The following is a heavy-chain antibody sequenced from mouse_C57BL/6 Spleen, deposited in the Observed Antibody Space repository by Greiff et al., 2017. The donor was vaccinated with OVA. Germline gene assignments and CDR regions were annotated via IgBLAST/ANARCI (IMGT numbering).Heavy chain of an antibody. Sequence: QVHVKQSGPGLVQPSQSLSITCTVSGFSLTSYGVHWVRQSPGKGLEWLGVIWRGGSTDYNAAFMSRLSITKDNSKSQVFFKMNSLQADDTAIYYCAKKGGYDYDEGFAYWGQGTLVTVSA. CDR1: GFSLTSYG. CDR3: AKKGGYDYDEGFAY. CDR2: IWRGGST. V-gene: IGHV2-5*01. D-gene: IGHD2-4*01. J-gene: IGHJ3*01.